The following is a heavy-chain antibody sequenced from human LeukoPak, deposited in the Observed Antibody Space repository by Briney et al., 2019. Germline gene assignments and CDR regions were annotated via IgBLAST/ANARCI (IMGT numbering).Heavy chain of an antibody. CDR2: INHSGST. CDR3: ASLRGSRDY. D-gene: IGHD3-16*01. CDR1: GGSFSGYY. J-gene: IGHJ4*02. V-gene: IGHV4-34*01. Sequence: SSETLSLTCAVYGGSFSGYYWSWIRQPPGKGLEWIGEINHSGSTNYNPSLKSRVTILVDTSKNQFSLKLSSVTAADTAVYYCASLRGSRDYWGQGTLVTVSS.